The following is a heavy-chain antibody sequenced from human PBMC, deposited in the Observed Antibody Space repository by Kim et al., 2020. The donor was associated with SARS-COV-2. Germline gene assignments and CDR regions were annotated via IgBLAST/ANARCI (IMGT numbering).Heavy chain of an antibody. V-gene: IGHV3-11*06. J-gene: IGHJ4*02. D-gene: IGHD3-22*01. Sequence: SVKGRFTISRDNAKNSLFLKMNSLRADETAVYYCARAGHYDSNGYLRDFDYWGQGTLVTVSS. CDR3: ARAGHYDSNGYLRDFDY.